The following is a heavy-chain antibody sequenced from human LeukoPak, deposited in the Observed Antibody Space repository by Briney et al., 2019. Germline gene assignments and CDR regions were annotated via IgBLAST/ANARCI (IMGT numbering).Heavy chain of an antibody. CDR2: ISSSSSYI. CDR3: ARDDSGSYCLGY. D-gene: IGHD1-26*01. Sequence: GRSLRLSCAASGFTFSSYSMNWVRRAPGKGLGRVLSISSSSSYIYYADPVKGRFTISRDNAKNSLYLQMNNLRAEDTAVYYCARDDSGSYCLGYWGQGTLVTVSS. J-gene: IGHJ4*02. CDR1: GFTFSSYS. V-gene: IGHV3-21*01.